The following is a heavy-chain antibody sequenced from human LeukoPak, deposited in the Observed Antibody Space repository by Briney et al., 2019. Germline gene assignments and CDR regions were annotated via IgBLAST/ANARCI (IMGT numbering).Heavy chain of an antibody. D-gene: IGHD6-19*01. CDR2: INANSGTT. V-gene: IGHV3-23*01. Sequence: GGSLRLSCAASGFAFSFYAMSWLRQPPGKGLEWVSTINANSGTTSYAASVRGRFTISRDNSKNTLYLQVNSLRANDTAVYYCAKPISGGLAVTADWFDPWGQGTLVVVSS. CDR1: GFAFSFYA. J-gene: IGHJ5*01. CDR3: AKPISGGLAVTADWFDP.